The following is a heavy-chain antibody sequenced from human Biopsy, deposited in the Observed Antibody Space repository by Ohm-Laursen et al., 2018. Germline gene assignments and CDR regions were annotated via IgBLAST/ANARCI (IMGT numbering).Heavy chain of an antibody. J-gene: IGHJ6*02. V-gene: IGHV4-34*01. CDR3: ARGSGYFKLDV. D-gene: IGHD5-12*01. CDR2: INQSGNT. Sequence: VTLSLTCAVNGESSSGYFWNWIRQPPGQGLEWIGEINQSGNTKYNPSLKRRATLSADSSNSQFSLRLTSVTAADTAIYYCARGSGYFKLDVWGQGTAVTVSS. CDR1: GESSSGYF.